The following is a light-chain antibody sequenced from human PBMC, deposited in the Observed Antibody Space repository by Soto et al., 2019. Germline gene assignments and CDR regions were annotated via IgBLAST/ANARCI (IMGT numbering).Light chain of an antibody. CDR1: SRDVGGYNH. J-gene: IGLJ2*01. CDR3: CSYTSRSTVV. Sequence: QSALTQPASVSGSPGQSITISCTGTSRDVGGYNHVSWYQHSPGKAPKLILFAVSDRPSGVSHRCSGSKSGNTASLTISGRQADDEADYYCCSYTSRSTVVFGGGTKLTVL. V-gene: IGLV2-14*01. CDR2: AVS.